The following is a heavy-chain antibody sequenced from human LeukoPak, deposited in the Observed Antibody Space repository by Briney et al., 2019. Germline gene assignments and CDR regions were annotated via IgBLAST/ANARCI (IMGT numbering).Heavy chain of an antibody. CDR1: GFTFSSYG. CDR3: ARGSDSNYYYYGMDV. J-gene: IGHJ6*02. D-gene: IGHD3/OR15-3a*01. CDR2: IWYDGSNK. Sequence: PGRSLRLSCAASGFTFSSYGMHWVRQAPGKGLEWAAVIWYDGSNKYYADSVKGRFTISRDNSKNTLYLQMNSLRAEDTAVYYCARGSDSNYYYYGMDVWGQGTTGNVSS. V-gene: IGHV3-33*01.